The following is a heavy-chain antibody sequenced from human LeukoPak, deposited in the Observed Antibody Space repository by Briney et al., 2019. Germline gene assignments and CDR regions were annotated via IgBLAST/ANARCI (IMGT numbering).Heavy chain of an antibody. D-gene: IGHD6-13*01. CDR3: AKSRWSFDY. Sequence: GGALRLSRAASRFTLSSYAMSWVRQAPGKGLEWVSAISGGGGSTYYADSVKGRFTISRDNSKNTLYLQMNSLRAEDTAVYYCAKSRWSFDYWGQGTLVTVSP. CDR2: ISGGGGST. V-gene: IGHV3-23*01. CDR1: RFTLSSYA. J-gene: IGHJ4*02.